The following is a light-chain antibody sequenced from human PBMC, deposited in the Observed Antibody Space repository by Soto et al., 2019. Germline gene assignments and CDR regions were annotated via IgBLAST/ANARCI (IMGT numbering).Light chain of an antibody. V-gene: IGKV3D-20*02. J-gene: IGKJ5*01. CDR3: QKRSNWPPIT. CDR1: QSVSSSY. Sequence: EIVLTQSPGTLSLSPGERATLSCRASQSVSSSYLAWYQQKPGQAPRLLIYGASSRATGIPDRFSGSGSGTDFTLTINSLEPEDFAVYYCQKRSNWPPITFGQGTRLEIK. CDR2: GAS.